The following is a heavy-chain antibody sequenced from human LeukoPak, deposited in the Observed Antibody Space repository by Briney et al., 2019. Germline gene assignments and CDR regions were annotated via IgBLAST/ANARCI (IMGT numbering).Heavy chain of an antibody. CDR3: ARSEEGLLWFGAPNGY. CDR2: IIPIFGTA. V-gene: IGHV1-69*06. J-gene: IGHJ4*02. Sequence: SVKVSCKASGGTFSSYAISWVRQAPGQGLEWMGGIIPIFGTANYAQKFQGRVTITADKSTSTAYMELSGLRSEDTAVYYCARSEEGLLWFGAPNGYWGQGTLVTVSS. CDR1: GGTFSSYA. D-gene: IGHD3-10*01.